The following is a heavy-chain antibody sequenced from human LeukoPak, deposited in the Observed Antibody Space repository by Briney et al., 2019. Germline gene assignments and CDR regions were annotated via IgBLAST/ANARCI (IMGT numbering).Heavy chain of an antibody. J-gene: IGHJ5*02. V-gene: IGHV4-39*07. CDR1: GGSISSSGYY. CDR2: IYYSGST. Sequence: SETLSLTCTVSGGSISSSGYYWGWVRQPPGKGLEWIGCIYYSGSTYYNPSLESRVTISVDTSKNQFSLKLSSVTAADTAVYYCARDKRRWLQFDWFDPWGQGTLVTVSS. CDR3: ARDKRRWLQFDWFDP. D-gene: IGHD5-24*01.